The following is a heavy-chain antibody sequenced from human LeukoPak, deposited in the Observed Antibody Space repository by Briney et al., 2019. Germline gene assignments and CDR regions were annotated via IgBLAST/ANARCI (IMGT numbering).Heavy chain of an antibody. Sequence: SGTLSLTCAVSGGSISSSNWWSWVRQPPGKGLEWIGEIYHSGSTNYNPSLKSRVTISVDTSKNQFSLKLSSVTAADTAVYYCARDGLWIQNAFDIWGQGAMVTVSS. J-gene: IGHJ3*02. CDR2: IYHSGST. CDR1: GGSISSSNW. CDR3: ARDGLWIQNAFDI. D-gene: IGHD5-18*01. V-gene: IGHV4-4*02.